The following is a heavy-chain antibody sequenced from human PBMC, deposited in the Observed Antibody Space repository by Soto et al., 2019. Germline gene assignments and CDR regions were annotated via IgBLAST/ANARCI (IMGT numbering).Heavy chain of an antibody. CDR3: AKVVADDYVWGSYRPTRVYYYYGMDV. D-gene: IGHD3-16*02. J-gene: IGHJ6*02. Sequence: GGSLRLSCAASGFTFSSYSMNWVRQAPGKGLEWVSAISGSGGSTYYADSVKGRFTISRDNSKNTLYLQMNSLRAEDTAVYYCAKVVADDYVWGSYRPTRVYYYYGMDVWGQGTTVTVSS. CDR2: ISGSGGST. V-gene: IGHV3-23*01. CDR1: GFTFSSYS.